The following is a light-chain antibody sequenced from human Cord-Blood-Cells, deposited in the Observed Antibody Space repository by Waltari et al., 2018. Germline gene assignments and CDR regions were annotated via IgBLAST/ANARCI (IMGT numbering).Light chain of an antibody. CDR3: QQSYSTPPWT. J-gene: IGKJ1*01. Sequence: DIQMTQSPSSLSASVGDRVTITCRASQSISSYLNWYQQKPGKAPKLLIYAASSLQSGVPSRFSGSRSGTDFTLTISSLQPEDSATYYCQQSYSTPPWTFGQGTKVEIK. V-gene: IGKV1-39*01. CDR2: AAS. CDR1: QSISSY.